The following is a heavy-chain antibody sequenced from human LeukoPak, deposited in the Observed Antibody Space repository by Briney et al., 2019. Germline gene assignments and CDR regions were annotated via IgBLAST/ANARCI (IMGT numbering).Heavy chain of an antibody. CDR1: GGSISSSSHY. CDR2: MYYRGST. J-gene: IGHJ4*02. CDR3: ATTTIRLGY. V-gene: IGHV4-39*07. D-gene: IGHD1-26*01. Sequence: SETLSLTCTVSGGSISSSSHYWGWIRQPPGKGLEWIGSMYYRGSTYHNPSLKSRVTISVDTSKNQFSLKLSSVTAADTAVCYCATTTIRLGYWGQGTLVTVSS.